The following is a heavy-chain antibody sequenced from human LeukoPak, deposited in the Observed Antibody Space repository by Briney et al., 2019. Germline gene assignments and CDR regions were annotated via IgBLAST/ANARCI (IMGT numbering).Heavy chain of an antibody. CDR2: INSDGSST. V-gene: IGHV3-74*01. CDR1: GFTFSSYW. J-gene: IGHJ6*03. CDR3: ASYYGSGSVYYMDV. Sequence: GGSLRLSCAASGFTFSSYWMHWVRQVPGKGLVWVSRINSDGSSTNYADSVKGRFTISRDNAKNTLYLQMNSLRVEDTAVYYCASYYGSGSVYYMDVWGKGTTVTVSS. D-gene: IGHD3-10*01.